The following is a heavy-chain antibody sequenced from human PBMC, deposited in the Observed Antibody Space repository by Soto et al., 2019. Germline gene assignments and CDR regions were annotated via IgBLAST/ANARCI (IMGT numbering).Heavy chain of an antibody. CDR2: ISYDGSNK. J-gene: IGHJ5*02. CDR1: GFTFSSYG. CDR3: AKDSLRYGSGSYYRGSPPRWFDP. Sequence: GGSLRLSCAASGFTFSSYGMHWVRQAPGKGLEWVAVISYDGSNKYYADSVKGRFTISRDNSKNTLYLQMNSLRAEDTAVYYCAKDSLRYGSGSYYRGSPPRWFDPWGQGTLVTVSS. V-gene: IGHV3-30*18. D-gene: IGHD3-10*01.